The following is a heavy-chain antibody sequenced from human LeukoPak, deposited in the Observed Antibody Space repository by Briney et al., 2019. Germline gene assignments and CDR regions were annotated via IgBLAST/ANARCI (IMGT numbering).Heavy chain of an antibody. CDR1: GFTFSSYA. CDR3: AGYSSGSGY. D-gene: IGHD6-19*01. Sequence: GGSLRLSCAASGFTFSSYAMSWVRQAPGKGLEWVSAISGSGGSTYYADSVKGRFTISRDNAKNSLYLQMNSLRAEDTAVYYCAGYSSGSGYWGQGTLVTVSS. V-gene: IGHV3-23*01. CDR2: ISGSGGST. J-gene: IGHJ4*02.